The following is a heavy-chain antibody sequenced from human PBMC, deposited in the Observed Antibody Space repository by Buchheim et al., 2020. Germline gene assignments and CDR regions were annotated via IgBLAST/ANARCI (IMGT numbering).Heavy chain of an antibody. CDR3: ARGGDCSGGSCYSDYFDY. Sequence: QVQLQESGPGLVKPSQTLSLTCTVSGGSISSGGYYWSWIRQHPGKGLEWIGYIYYSGSTYYNQSLKSRVTISVDTSKNKYYLKLSSVTAADTAVYYCARGGDCSGGSCYSDYFDYWGQGTL. CDR2: IYYSGST. CDR1: GGSISSGGYY. V-gene: IGHV4-31*03. J-gene: IGHJ4*02. D-gene: IGHD2-15*01.